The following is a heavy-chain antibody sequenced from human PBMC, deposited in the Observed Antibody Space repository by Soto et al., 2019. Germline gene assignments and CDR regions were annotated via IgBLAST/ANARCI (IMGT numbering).Heavy chain of an antibody. Sequence: QVQLVESGGGVVQPGRSLRLSCAASGFTFSSYAMHWVRQAPGKGLEWVAVISYDGSNKYYADSVKGRFTISRDNSKNTLYLQMNSLSAEDTAVYYCARDYYDSSGYSYYAFDIWGQGTMVTVSS. CDR1: GFTFSSYA. CDR3: ARDYYDSSGYSYYAFDI. J-gene: IGHJ3*02. D-gene: IGHD3-22*01. V-gene: IGHV3-30-3*01. CDR2: ISYDGSNK.